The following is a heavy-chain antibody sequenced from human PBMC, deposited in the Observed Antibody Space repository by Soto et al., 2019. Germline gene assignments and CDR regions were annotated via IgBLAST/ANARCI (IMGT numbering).Heavy chain of an antibody. CDR3: AKETRYYYDSSGYSFDY. J-gene: IGHJ4*02. CDR1: GFTFSSYG. V-gene: IGHV3-30*18. CDR2: ISYDGSNK. Sequence: GGSLRLSCAASGFTFSSYGMHWVRQAPGKGLEWVAVISYDGSNKYYADSVKGRFTISRDNSKNTLYLQMNSLRAEDTAVYYCAKETRYYYDSSGYSFDYWGQGTLVTVSS. D-gene: IGHD3-22*01.